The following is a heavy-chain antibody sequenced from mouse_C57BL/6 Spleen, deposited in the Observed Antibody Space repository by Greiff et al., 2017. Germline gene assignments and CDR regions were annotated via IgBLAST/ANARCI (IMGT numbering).Heavy chain of an antibody. V-gene: IGHV1-55*01. D-gene: IGHD2-1*01. CDR2: LYPGSGST. Sequence: QVQLQQPGAELVKPGASVKMSCKASGYTFTSYWITWVKQRPGQGLEWIGDLYPGSGSTNYNEKFKSKATLTVDTSSSTAYMQLSSLTSEDSAVYYCASGGNLNWYFDVWGTGTTVTVSS. J-gene: IGHJ1*03. CDR3: ASGGNLNWYFDV. CDR1: GYTFTSYW.